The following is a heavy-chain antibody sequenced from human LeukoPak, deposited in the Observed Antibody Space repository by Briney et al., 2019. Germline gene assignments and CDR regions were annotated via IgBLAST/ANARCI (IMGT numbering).Heavy chain of an antibody. CDR3: ARGGKIALAGTRSPQYFQH. J-gene: IGHJ1*01. CDR1: GFTFSSYA. CDR2: ISYDGSNK. V-gene: IGHV3-30*04. D-gene: IGHD6-19*01. Sequence: GGSLRLSCAASGFTFSSYAMHWVRQAPGKGLEWVAVISYDGSNKYYADSVKGRFTISRDNSKNTLYLQMNSLRPEDTAVYYCARGGKIALAGTRSPQYFQHWGQGTLVTVSS.